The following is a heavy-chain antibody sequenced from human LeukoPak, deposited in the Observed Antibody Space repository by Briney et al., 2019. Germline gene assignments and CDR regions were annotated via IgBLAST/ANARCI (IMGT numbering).Heavy chain of an antibody. CDR3: ARTPKAVYSSGWYYFDY. CDR2: IYSSGSI. V-gene: IGHV4-4*07. J-gene: IGHJ4*02. CDR1: GVSISSYY. D-gene: IGHD6-19*01. Sequence: SETLSLTCTVSGVSISSYYWTWIRQPAGKGLEWIGRIYSSGSINYNPSLKSRLTMSVDTSTNQFSLKLSSVNAADTAVYYCARTPKAVYSSGWYYFDYWGQGTLVTVSS.